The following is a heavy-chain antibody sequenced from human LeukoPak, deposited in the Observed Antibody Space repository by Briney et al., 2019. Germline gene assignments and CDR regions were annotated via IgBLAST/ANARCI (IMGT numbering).Heavy chain of an antibody. CDR3: ARDFSGYDYNFDY. CDR1: GFTFSTYT. D-gene: IGHD5-12*01. CDR2: ISSSSSYM. V-gene: IGHV3-21*01. Sequence: GGSLRLSCVASGFTFSTYTMNWVRQAPGKGLEWVSFISSSSSYMYYADSVKGRFTISRDNTKKSLYLQMNSLRAEDTAVYYCARDFSGYDYNFDYWGQGTLVTVSS. J-gene: IGHJ4*02.